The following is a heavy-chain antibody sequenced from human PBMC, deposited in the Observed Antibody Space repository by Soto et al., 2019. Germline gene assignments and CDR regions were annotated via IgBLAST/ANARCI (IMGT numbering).Heavy chain of an antibody. CDR3: ARVASQYYYVSGRYFDY. CDR2: SNHSGST. V-gene: IGHV4-34*01. CDR1: GGSFSGYY. J-gene: IGHJ4*02. Sequence: QVQLQQWGAGLLKPSETLSLTCAVYGGSFSGYYWSWIRQPPGKGLEWIGESNHSGSTNYNPSLKSRDTISVDTSKNQFSLKLSSVTAADTAVYYCARVASQYYYVSGRYFDYWGQGTLVNVSS. D-gene: IGHD3-10*02.